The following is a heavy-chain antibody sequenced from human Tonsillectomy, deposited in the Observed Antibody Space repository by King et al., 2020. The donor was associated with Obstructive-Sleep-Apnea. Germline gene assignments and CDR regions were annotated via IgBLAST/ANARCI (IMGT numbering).Heavy chain of an antibody. J-gene: IGHJ6*02. V-gene: IGHV2-26*01. D-gene: IGHD4-23*01. CDR1: GFSLSNARLG. CDR3: ARMDGGNGDYYYYGMDV. Sequence: VTLQESGPVLVKPTETLTLTCTVSGFSLSNARLGVSWIRQPPGKALEWLAYIFSDDAKSYSPSLKSRLTISKDTSKSQVVLTMTNMDPLDTATYYCARMDGGNGDYYYYGMDVWGHGTTVTVSS. CDR2: IFSDDAK.